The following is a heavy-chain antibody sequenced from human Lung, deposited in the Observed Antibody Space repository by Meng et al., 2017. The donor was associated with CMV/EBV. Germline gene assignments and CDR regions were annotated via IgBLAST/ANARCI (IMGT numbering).Heavy chain of an antibody. CDR1: GFTFSSYS. D-gene: IGHD5-12*01. V-gene: IGHV3-21*01. J-gene: IGHJ6*02. CDR2: ISSSSSYI. CDR3: ARDLRGYSGYDYPYYYYGMDV. Sequence: GEXXKISCAASGFTFSSYSMNWVRQAPGKGLEWVSSISSSSSYIYYADSVKGRFTISRDNAKNSLYLQMNSLRAEDTAVYYCARDLRGYSGYDYPYYYYGMDVWXQGTXVTVSS.